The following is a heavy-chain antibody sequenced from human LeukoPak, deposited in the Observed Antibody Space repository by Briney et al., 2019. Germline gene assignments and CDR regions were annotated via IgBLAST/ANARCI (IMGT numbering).Heavy chain of an antibody. D-gene: IGHD3-22*01. CDR1: GFSFSSYE. CDR3: ARDRYDSSGYHDY. Sequence: GGSLRLSCAASGFSFSSYEMNWVRQAPGKGLEWVSYISSSGSTIYYADSVKGRFTISRDNAKNSLFLQMNSLRAEDTAVYYCARDRYDSSGYHDYWGQGTLVTVSA. V-gene: IGHV3-48*03. CDR2: ISSSGSTI. J-gene: IGHJ4*02.